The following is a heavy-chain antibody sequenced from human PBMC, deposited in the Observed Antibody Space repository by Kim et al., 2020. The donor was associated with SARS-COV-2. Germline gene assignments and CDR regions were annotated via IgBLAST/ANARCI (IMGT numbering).Heavy chain of an antibody. CDR3: ARDESEDYGGSELYYYGMDV. CDR1: GFTFSSYS. D-gene: IGHD4-17*01. Sequence: GGSLRLSCAASGFTFSSYSMNWVRQAPGKGLEWVSYISSSSSTIYYADSVKGRFTISRDNAKNSLYLQMNSLRAEDTAVYYCARDESEDYGGSELYYYGMDVWGQGTTVTVSS. CDR2: ISSSSSTI. J-gene: IGHJ6*02. V-gene: IGHV3-48*04.